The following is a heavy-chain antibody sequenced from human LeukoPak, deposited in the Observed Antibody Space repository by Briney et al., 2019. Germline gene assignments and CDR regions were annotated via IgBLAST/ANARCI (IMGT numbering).Heavy chain of an antibody. Sequence: GGSLRLSSAASAFTFSSYDMSWVRQAPGKWLEWVSSISLSTDGTTYADSVKGRFTISTDNAKKTIYLQMDSLRVEDTAIYYCAKALTRWAFDIWGQGTMVTVSS. CDR1: AFTFSSYD. D-gene: IGHD3-16*01. J-gene: IGHJ3*02. CDR2: ISLSTDGT. CDR3: AKALTRWAFDI. V-gene: IGHV3-23*01.